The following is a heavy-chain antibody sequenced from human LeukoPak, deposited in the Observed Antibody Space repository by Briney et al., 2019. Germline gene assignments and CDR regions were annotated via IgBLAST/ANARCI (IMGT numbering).Heavy chain of an antibody. Sequence: SQTLSLTCAISGDSVSSNSAAWNWIRQSPSRGLEWLGRTYYRSKWYNDYAVSVKSRITINPGTSKNQFSLQLNSVTPEDTAVYYCARSSRSLSSGWYGYNWFDPWGQGTLVTVSS. CDR3: ARSSRSLSSGWYGYNWFDP. D-gene: IGHD6-19*01. J-gene: IGHJ5*02. CDR2: TYYRSKWYN. CDR1: GDSVSSNSAA. V-gene: IGHV6-1*01.